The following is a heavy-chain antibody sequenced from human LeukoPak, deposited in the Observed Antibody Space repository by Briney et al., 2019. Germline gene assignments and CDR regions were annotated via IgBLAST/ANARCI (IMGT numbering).Heavy chain of an antibody. Sequence: GGSLRLSCAASGFTFSSYAMSWVRQAPGKGLEWVSAISGSGGSTYYADSVKGRFTISRDNSKNTLYLQMNSLRAEGTAVYYCAKVALDIVVVPAAMPHPDYYYYYMDVWGKGTTVTVSS. CDR1: GFTFSSYA. CDR3: AKVALDIVVVPAAMPHPDYYYYYMDV. CDR2: ISGSGGST. J-gene: IGHJ6*03. D-gene: IGHD2-2*01. V-gene: IGHV3-23*01.